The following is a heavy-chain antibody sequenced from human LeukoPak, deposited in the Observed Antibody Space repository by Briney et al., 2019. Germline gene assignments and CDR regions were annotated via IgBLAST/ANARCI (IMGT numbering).Heavy chain of an antibody. CDR2: IYYSGST. D-gene: IGHD3-22*01. Sequence: SETLSLTCTVSGGSISSYYWSWIRQPPGKGLEWIGYIYYSGSTNYNPSLKSRVTISVDTSKNQFSLKLSSVTAADTAVYYCAGVNYYDSSGYSGEFFDYWGQGTLVTVSS. V-gene: IGHV4-59*01. CDR3: AGVNYYDSSGYSGEFFDY. CDR1: GGSISSYY. J-gene: IGHJ4*02.